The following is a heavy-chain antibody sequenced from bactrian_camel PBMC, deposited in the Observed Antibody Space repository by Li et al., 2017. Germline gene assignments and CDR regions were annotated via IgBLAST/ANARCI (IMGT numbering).Heavy chain of an antibody. CDR2: TATDGVNT. CDR1: GFTFSAYW. J-gene: IGHJ4*01. V-gene: IGHV3S6*01. CDR3: VSLEAGYNWHKC. Sequence: HVQLVESGGGLVQPGGSLRLSCAASGFTFSAYWMYWVRQAPGKGLEWVSSTATDGVNTYYAVSVKGRFAISRDNAQDMVYLQANSLNPEDTAMYYCVSLEAGYNWHKCWGPGTQVTVS. D-gene: IGHD8*01.